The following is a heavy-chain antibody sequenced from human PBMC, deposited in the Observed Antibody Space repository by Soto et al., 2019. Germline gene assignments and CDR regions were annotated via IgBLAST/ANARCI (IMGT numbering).Heavy chain of an antibody. CDR1: GFTFSSYG. CDR2: ISYDGSNK. CDR3: AKGPHEWYYDSSGSPAFDY. J-gene: IGHJ4*02. Sequence: GGSLRLSCAASGFTFSSYGVHWVRQAPGKGLEWVAVISYDGSNKYYADSVKGRFTISRDNSKNTLYLQMNSLRAEDTAVYYCAKGPHEWYYDSSGSPAFDYWGQGTLVTVSS. V-gene: IGHV3-30*18. D-gene: IGHD3-22*01.